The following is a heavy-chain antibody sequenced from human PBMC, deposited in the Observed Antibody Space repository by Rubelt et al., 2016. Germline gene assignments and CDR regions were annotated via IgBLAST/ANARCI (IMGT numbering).Heavy chain of an antibody. D-gene: IGHD1-26*01. V-gene: IGHV4-34*01. CDR1: GGSFSGYY. Sequence: QVQLQQWGAGLLKPSETLSPTCGVYGGSFSGYYWSWIRQPPGKGLEWIGEINNSGSTNYNSSLKSRVTISVDTSKNQFRLEGGSLTAADTAVNCWARLTRGRYDYFGMDVWGHGTTVTVSS. CDR3: ARLTRGRYDYFGMDV. J-gene: IGHJ6*02. CDR2: INNSGST.